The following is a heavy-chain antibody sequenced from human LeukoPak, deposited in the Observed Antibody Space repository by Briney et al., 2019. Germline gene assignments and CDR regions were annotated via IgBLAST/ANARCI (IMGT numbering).Heavy chain of an antibody. CDR1: GGSISSGGYY. V-gene: IGHV4-30-2*01. CDR2: IYHSGST. CDR3: ARVPGPNWFDP. Sequence: SQTLSLTCTVSGGSISSGGYYWSWIRQPPGKGLEWIGYIYHSGSTYYNPSLKSRVTISVDRSKNQFSLKLSSVTAADTAVYYCARVPGPNWFDPWGQGTLVTVSS. J-gene: IGHJ5*02.